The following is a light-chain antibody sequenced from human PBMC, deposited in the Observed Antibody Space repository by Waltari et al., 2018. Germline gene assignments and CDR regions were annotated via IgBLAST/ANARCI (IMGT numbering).Light chain of an antibody. V-gene: IGLV3-27*01. CDR3: YSAADNNRL. CDR1: VLARKY. J-gene: IGLJ2*01. Sequence: SYELTQPSSVSVSPGPTATITCSGTVLARKYVRWFQQKPGQAPVVVIYKDSERPSGIPERFSGSNSGTTVTLTISGAQFEDEADYYCYSAADNNRLFGGGTKLTVL. CDR2: KDS.